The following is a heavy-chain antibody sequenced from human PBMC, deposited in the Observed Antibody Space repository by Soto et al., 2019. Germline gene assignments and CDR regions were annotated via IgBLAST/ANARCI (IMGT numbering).Heavy chain of an antibody. CDR3: ATVFAL. Sequence: EVQLVESGGGLVQPGGSLRVSCAASGFTLRSHRIHWVRQVPGKGLEWVSRIDTDGGGTSYADSVKGRFTISTDNAKNTVTLQMNGRRGGATAVYACATVFALWGQGTLVTVSS. V-gene: IGHV3-74*01. CDR2: IDTDGGGT. D-gene: IGHD2-8*01. CDR1: GFTLRSHR. J-gene: IGHJ4*02.